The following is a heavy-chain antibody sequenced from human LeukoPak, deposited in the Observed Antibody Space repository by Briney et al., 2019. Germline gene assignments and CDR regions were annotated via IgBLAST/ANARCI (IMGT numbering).Heavy chain of an antibody. CDR3: ASYSSSWYGGVNY. CDR2: ISSSGSTI. Sequence: PGGSLRLSCAASGFTFSSYEMNWVRQAPGEGLEWVSYISSSGSTIYYADSVKGRFTISRDNAKNSLYLQMNSLRAEDTAVYYCASYSSSWYGGVNYWGQGTLVTVSS. V-gene: IGHV3-48*03. J-gene: IGHJ4*02. CDR1: GFTFSSYE. D-gene: IGHD6-13*01.